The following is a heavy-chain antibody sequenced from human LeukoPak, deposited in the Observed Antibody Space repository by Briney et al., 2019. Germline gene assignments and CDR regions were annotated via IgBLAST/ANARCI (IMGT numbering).Heavy chain of an antibody. V-gene: IGHV1-69*13. Sequence: PSASVKVSCKACGGTFSSYAISWVRQAPGQGLEWMGGIIPIFGTANYAQKFQGRVTITADESTSTAYMELSSLRSEDTAVYYCARDQKKNDYYYYGMDVWGQGTTVTVSS. CDR3: ARDQKKNDYYYYGMDV. CDR1: GGTFSSYA. CDR2: IIPIFGTA. D-gene: IGHD1-1*01. J-gene: IGHJ6*02.